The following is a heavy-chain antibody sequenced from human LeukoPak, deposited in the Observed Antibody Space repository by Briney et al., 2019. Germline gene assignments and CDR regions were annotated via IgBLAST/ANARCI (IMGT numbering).Heavy chain of an antibody. CDR1: GYTFTGYY. V-gene: IGHV1-2*02. D-gene: IGHD3-3*01. J-gene: IGHJ4*02. CDR3: ARVLVGWSCYLYFDY. Sequence: ASVKVSCKASGYTFTGYYMHWVRQAPGQGLEWMGWINPNSGGTNYAQKFQGRVTMTRDTSISTAYMELSRLRSDDTAVYYCARVLVGWSCYLYFDYWGQGTLVTVSS. CDR2: INPNSGGT.